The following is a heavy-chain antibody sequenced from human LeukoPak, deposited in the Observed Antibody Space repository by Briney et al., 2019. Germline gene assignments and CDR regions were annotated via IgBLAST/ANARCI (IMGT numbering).Heavy chain of an antibody. V-gene: IGHV1-8*03. J-gene: IGHJ5*02. CDR3: AGSPSWTGYSPYWFDP. D-gene: IGHD3/OR15-3a*01. CDR2: MNPNSGNT. Sequence: ASVKVSCKASGYTFTSYDINWVRQATGQGLEWVGWMNPNSGNTGYAQKFQGRVTITRNTSISTAYMELSSLRSEDTAVYYCAGSPSWTGYSPYWFDPWGQGTLVTVSS. CDR1: GYTFTSYD.